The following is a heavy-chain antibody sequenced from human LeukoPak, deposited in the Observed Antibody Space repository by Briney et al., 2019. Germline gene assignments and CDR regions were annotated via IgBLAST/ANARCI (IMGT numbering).Heavy chain of an antibody. CDR1: GYTFTSYY. V-gene: IGHV1-2*02. CDR2: INPNSGGT. CDR3: ARDPAGYSYLFDY. J-gene: IGHJ4*02. Sequence: ASVKVSCKASGYTFTSYYMHWVRQAPGQGLEWMGWINPNSGGTNYAQKFQGRVTMTRDTSISTAYMELSRLRSDDTAVYYCARDPAGYSYLFDYWGQGTLVTVSS. D-gene: IGHD5-18*01.